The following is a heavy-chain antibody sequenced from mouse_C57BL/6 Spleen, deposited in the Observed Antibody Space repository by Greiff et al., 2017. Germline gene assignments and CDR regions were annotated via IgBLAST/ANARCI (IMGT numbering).Heavy chain of an antibody. D-gene: IGHD1-1*01. CDR3: ARWYYVYFDY. CDR1: GYAFSSSW. J-gene: IGHJ2*01. V-gene: IGHV1-82*01. CDR2: IYPGDGDT. Sequence: QVQLKESGPELVKPGASVKISCKASGYAFSSSWMNWVKQRPGTGLEWIGRIYPGDGDTNYNGKFKGKATLTADKSSSTAYMQRSSLTSEDSAVYFCARWYYVYFDYWGQGTTLTVSS.